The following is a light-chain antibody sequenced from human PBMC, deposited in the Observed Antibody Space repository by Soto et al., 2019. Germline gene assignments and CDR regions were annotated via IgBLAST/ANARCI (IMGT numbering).Light chain of an antibody. CDR2: TAS. V-gene: IGKV1-5*03. CDR3: QKYESYSGT. CDR1: QSISSW. J-gene: IGKJ5*01. Sequence: DIQMTQSPSTLSASVGDRVTITCRASQSISSWLAWYQQKPGKAPNLLIYTASSLESGVPSWFSGSVSGTQFTLTISSLQPDDFATYYCQKYESYSGTFGQGTRLEIK.